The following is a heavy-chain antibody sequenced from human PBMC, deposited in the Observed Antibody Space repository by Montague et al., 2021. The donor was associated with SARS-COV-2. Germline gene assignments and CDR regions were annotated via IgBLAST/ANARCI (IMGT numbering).Heavy chain of an antibody. J-gene: IGHJ3*01. CDR2: IFYSGTT. Sequence: SETLSLTCAVSGASISSSENSWGWIRQSPGKGLGWFGSIFYSGTTNYNPSLKSRVSISVDTSKNQFTLKLTSVTAADTAMYYCAKEREVVRAARTLVAFDLWGQGTMVTVSS. CDR1: GASISSSENS. CDR3: AKEREVVRAARTLVAFDL. D-gene: IGHD2-2*01. V-gene: IGHV4-39*06.